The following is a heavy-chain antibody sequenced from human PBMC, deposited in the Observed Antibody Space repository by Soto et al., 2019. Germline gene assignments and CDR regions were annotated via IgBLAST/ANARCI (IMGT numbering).Heavy chain of an antibody. Sequence: QLQLQESGSGLVKPSQTLSLTCAVSGGSISSGGYSWSWIRQPPGKGLEWIGYIYHSGSTYYNPSLKSRVTISVDRSKNQFSLKLSSVTAADTAVYYCARDNAGRENWFDPWGQGTLVTVSS. V-gene: IGHV4-30-2*01. CDR1: GGSISSGGYS. D-gene: IGHD2-15*01. CDR3: ARDNAGRENWFDP. J-gene: IGHJ5*02. CDR2: IYHSGST.